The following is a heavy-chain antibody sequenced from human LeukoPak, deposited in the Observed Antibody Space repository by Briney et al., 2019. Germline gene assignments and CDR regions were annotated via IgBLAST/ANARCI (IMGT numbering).Heavy chain of an antibody. CDR2: IYYSGST. Sequence: PSETLSLTCTVSGDSFSSVTDYWAWIRQPPGKGLEWIGSIYYSGSTYYNPSLKSRVTISVYTSKNQFSLRLSSVTAADTAVYYCVRDRMFRGLIPRTYFDYWGQGTLVTVSS. CDR1: GDSFSSVTDY. V-gene: IGHV4-39*07. D-gene: IGHD3-10*01. CDR3: VRDRMFRGLIPRTYFDY. J-gene: IGHJ4*02.